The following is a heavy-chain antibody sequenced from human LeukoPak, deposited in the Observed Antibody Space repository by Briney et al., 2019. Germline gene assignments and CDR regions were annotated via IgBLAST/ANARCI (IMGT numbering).Heavy chain of an antibody. V-gene: IGHV4-59*01. CDR2: ISYTGST. CDR3: ARDTYYYGSGSYYNGYYYYYYYMDV. CDR1: GGSISRYY. Sequence: PSETLSLTCTVSGGSISRYYWSWIRQPPGNGLEWIGYISYTGSTTYNSSLKSRVTISLDTSQNQFSLKLTSVTPADTAVYYCARDTYYYGSGSYYNGYYYYYYYMDVWGKGTTVTISS. J-gene: IGHJ6*03. D-gene: IGHD3-10*01.